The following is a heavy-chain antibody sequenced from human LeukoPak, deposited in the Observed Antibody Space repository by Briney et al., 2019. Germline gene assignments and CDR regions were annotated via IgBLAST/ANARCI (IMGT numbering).Heavy chain of an antibody. CDR3: ARVAVAGTNWFDP. CDR2: VRAYNGKT. J-gene: IGHJ5*02. CDR1: GYTFTSYG. Sequence: GASVKVSCQASGYTFTSYGISWVRQAPGHGLEWMGWVRAYNGKTNYAQKLQGRVTMTTDTSTSTAYMELRSLRSDDTAVYYCARVAVAGTNWFDPWGQGTLVTVSS. D-gene: IGHD6-19*01. V-gene: IGHV1-18*01.